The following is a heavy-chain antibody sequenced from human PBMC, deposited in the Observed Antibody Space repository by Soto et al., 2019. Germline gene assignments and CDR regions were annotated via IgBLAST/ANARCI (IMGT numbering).Heavy chain of an antibody. CDR3: ARRYGYSFDY. CDR1: GGCISSYY. V-gene: IGHV4-59*08. J-gene: IGHJ4*02. CDR2: IYYSGTT. Sequence: QVQLQESGPGLVKPSETLSLTCTVSGGCISSYYWSWIRQPPEKGLEWIGYIYYSGTTNYNPSLKSRVTISVDTSKNQLSLKLSSVTAADTAVYYCARRYGYSFDYWGQGTLVTVSS. D-gene: IGHD5-18*01.